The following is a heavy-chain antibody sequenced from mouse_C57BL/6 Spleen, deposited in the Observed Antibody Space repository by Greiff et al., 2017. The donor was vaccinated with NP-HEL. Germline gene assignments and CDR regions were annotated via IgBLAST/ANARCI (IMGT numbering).Heavy chain of an antibody. Sequence: QVQLQQPGAELVMPGASVKLSCKASGYTFTSYWMHWVKQRPGQGLEWIGEIDPSDSYTNYNQKFKGKSTLTVDKSSSTAYMQLSSLTSEDSVVYYGARRDYGSSEDWYFDVWGTGTTVTVSS. D-gene: IGHD1-1*01. CDR2: IDPSDSYT. CDR3: ARRDYGSSEDWYFDV. V-gene: IGHV1-69*01. CDR1: GYTFTSYW. J-gene: IGHJ1*03.